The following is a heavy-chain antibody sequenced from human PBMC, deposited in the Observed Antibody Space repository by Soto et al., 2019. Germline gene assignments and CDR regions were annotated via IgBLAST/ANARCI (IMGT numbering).Heavy chain of an antibody. CDR1: GFTFDDYG. CDR2: INWNGGST. D-gene: IGHD5-18*01. V-gene: IGHV3-20*01. CDR3: AREGDTAMVDAFDI. Sequence: GGSLKLSCAASGFTFDDYGMSWVRQAPGKGLEWVSGINWNGGSTGYADSVKGRFTISRDNAKNSLYLQMNSLRAEDTALYHCAREGDTAMVDAFDIWGQGTMVTVSS. J-gene: IGHJ3*02.